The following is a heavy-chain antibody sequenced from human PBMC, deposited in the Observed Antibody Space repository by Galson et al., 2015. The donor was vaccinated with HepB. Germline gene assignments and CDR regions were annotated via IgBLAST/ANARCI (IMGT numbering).Heavy chain of an antibody. CDR3: ARVDDKGDSRVYHFYGMDV. J-gene: IGHJ6*02. V-gene: IGHV3-7*03. D-gene: IGHD1-26*01. CDR2: IKQDGSEK. Sequence: SLRLSCAASGFTFRKYWMNWVRQAPGKGLEWVAIIKQDGSEKFYVDSVKGRFTISRDNAKNSVYLQMNSLRPEDTAVYYCARVDDKGDSRVYHFYGMDVWGQGTTVAVSS. CDR1: GFTFRKYW.